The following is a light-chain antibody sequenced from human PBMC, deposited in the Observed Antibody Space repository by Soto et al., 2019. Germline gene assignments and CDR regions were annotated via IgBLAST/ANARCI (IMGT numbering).Light chain of an antibody. V-gene: IGLV7-43*01. J-gene: IGLJ3*02. CDR1: TGAVTSNYS. CDR3: LLFYGGTRV. CDR2: GTN. Sequence: QAVVTQEPSLTVSPGGTVTLTCSSSTGAVTSNYSPNWFQQKPGQAPRALIYGTNNRHSWTPARFSGSLLGGRAALTLSGVQPEDEAEYYCLLFYGGTRVFGGGTKLTVL.